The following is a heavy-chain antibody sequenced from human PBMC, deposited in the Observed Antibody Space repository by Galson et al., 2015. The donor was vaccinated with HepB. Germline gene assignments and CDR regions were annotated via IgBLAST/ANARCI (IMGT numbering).Heavy chain of an antibody. CDR3: AKRNDGGSQKDVDN. D-gene: IGHD3-16*01. J-gene: IGHJ4*02. V-gene: IGHV3-30*18. Sequence: SLRLSCAASGFTFNNYGMHWVRQAPGKGLEWVAVISYDGAYTLYSDSVKGRFTISRDNSKSTLYVEMNSLRPEDTAVYYCAKRNDGGSQKDVDNWGQGTLVTVSS. CDR1: GFTFNNYG. CDR2: ISYDGAYT.